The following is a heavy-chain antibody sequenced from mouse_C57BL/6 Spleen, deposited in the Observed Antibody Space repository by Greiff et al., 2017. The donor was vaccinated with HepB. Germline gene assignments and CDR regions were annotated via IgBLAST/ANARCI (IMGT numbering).Heavy chain of an antibody. J-gene: IGHJ4*01. CDR1: GFNIKDDY. V-gene: IGHV14-4*01. CDR3: TTGHYYSIQNFPFYYAMDY. CDR2: IDPENGDT. D-gene: IGHD2-5*01. Sequence: EVQLQQSGAELVRPGASVKLSCTASGFNIKDDYMHWVKQRPEQGLEWIGWIDPENGDTEYASKFQGKATITADTSSNTAYLQLSSLTYEDTAVYYCTTGHYYSIQNFPFYYAMDYWGQGTSVTVSS.